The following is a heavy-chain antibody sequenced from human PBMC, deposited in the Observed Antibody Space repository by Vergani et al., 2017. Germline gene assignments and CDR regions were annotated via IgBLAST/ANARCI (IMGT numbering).Heavy chain of an antibody. Sequence: VQLVESGGGLVQPGGSLRLSCAASGFTFSSYGMHWVRQAPGKGLEWVAVISYDGSNKYYADSVKGRFTISRDNAKNSLYLQMNSLRAEDTAVYYCARDTITMVRGAVTCYYYGMDVWGQGTTVTVSS. D-gene: IGHD3-10*01. CDR2: ISYDGSNK. J-gene: IGHJ6*02. V-gene: IGHV3-30*03. CDR3: ARDTITMVRGAVTCYYYGMDV. CDR1: GFTFSSYG.